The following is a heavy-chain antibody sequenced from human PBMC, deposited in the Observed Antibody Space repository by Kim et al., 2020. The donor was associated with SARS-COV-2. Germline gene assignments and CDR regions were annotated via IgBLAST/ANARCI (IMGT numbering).Heavy chain of an antibody. Sequence: GGSLRLSCAASGFTFSSYSMNWVRQAPGKGLEWVSSISSSSSYIYYADSVKGRFTISRDNAKNSLYLQMNSLRAEDTAVYYCARDPTFGDPYEPTYYYDSSGYLGGAFDIWGQGTMVTVSS. J-gene: IGHJ3*02. CDR2: ISSSSSYI. V-gene: IGHV3-21*01. CDR1: GFTFSSYS. D-gene: IGHD3-22*01. CDR3: ARDPTFGDPYEPTYYYDSSGYLGGAFDI.